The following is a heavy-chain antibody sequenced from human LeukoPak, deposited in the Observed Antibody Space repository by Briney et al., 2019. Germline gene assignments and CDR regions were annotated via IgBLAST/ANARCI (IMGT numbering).Heavy chain of an antibody. CDR3: ARDRGFSYGIDF. J-gene: IGHJ4*02. CDR2: IQQDGSEK. D-gene: IGHD5-18*01. CDR1: GFTFSDYW. V-gene: IGHV3-7*04. Sequence: GGSLRPSCAASGFTFSDYWMSWVRQAPGKGLEWVANIQQDGSEKYYVDSVKGRFTISRDNAKKSLFLQVSSLRGEDTAVYYCARDRGFSYGIDFWGQGTLVTVSS.